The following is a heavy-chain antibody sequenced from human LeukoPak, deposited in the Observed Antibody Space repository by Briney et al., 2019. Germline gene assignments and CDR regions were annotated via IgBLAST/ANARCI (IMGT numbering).Heavy chain of an antibody. CDR2: ISSSSSYI. CDR1: GFTFSSYT. D-gene: IGHD6-13*01. J-gene: IGHJ6*03. CDR3: ARVGASSSWYGSYYYYYMDV. V-gene: IGHV3-21*01. Sequence: GGSLRLSCAASGFTFSSYTTNWVRQAPGKGLEWVSLISSSSSYIYYAESMKGRVTITRDNAKNSLFLQMNSLRDEDTAVYYCARVGASSSWYGSYYYYYMDVWGKGTTVTVFS.